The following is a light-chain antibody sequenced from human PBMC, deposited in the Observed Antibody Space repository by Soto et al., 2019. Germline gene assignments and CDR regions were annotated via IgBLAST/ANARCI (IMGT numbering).Light chain of an antibody. Sequence: EILITHSPTTLSVAPGEGVTLSCRASQGIGDTLAWYQHKPGQTPRLLIYDTSARATGVPARFSGSGSGTDFTLTISSLEPEDSAVYYCQQRHMWPITFGQGTRLENK. CDR3: QQRHMWPIT. CDR1: QGIGDT. CDR2: DTS. V-gene: IGKV3D-11*01. J-gene: IGKJ5*01.